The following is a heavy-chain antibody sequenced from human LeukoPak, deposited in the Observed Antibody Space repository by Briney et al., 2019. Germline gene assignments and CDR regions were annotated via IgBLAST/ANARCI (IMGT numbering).Heavy chain of an antibody. CDR3: ARDPSGSGSYLDYFDY. V-gene: IGHV1-69*05. J-gene: IGHJ4*02. CDR2: IIPIFGTA. CDR1: GGTFSSYA. D-gene: IGHD1-26*01. Sequence: GASVKVSCKASGGTFSSYAISWVRQAPGQGLEWMGGIIPIFGTANYAQKFQGRVTITTDESTSTAYMELSSLRSEDTAVYYCARDPSGSGSYLDYFDYWGQGTLVTVSS.